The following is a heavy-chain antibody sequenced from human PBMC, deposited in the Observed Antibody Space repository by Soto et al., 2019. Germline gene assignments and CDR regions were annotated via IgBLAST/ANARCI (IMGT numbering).Heavy chain of an antibody. CDR3: AKILPPEPDYGDYVNYYYYYGMDV. D-gene: IGHD4-17*01. CDR1: GFTFSSYA. CDR2: ISGSGGST. V-gene: IGHV3-23*01. J-gene: IGHJ6*02. Sequence: GGSLRLSCAASGFTFSSYAMSWVRQAPGKGLEWVSAISGSGGSTYYADSVKGRFTISVDNSKNTLYLQMNSLRAEGTAVYYCAKILPPEPDYGDYVNYYYYYGMDVWGQGTTVTVSS.